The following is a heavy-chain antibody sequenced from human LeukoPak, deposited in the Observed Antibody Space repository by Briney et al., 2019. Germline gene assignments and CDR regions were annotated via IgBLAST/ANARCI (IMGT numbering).Heavy chain of an antibody. CDR1: GFTFSSYS. CDR3: ARDSHPGVMANDAFDI. Sequence: GGSLRLSCAASGFTFSSYSMNWVRQAPGKGLEWVSSISSSSSYIYYADSVKGRFTISRDNAKNSLYLQMNSLRAEDMAVYYCARDSHPGVMANDAFDIWGQGTMVTVSS. CDR2: ISSSSSYI. D-gene: IGHD5-24*01. J-gene: IGHJ3*02. V-gene: IGHV3-21*01.